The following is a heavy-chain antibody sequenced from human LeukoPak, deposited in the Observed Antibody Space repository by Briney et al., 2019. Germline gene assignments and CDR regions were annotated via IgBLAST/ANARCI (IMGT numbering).Heavy chain of an antibody. V-gene: IGHV3-74*01. CDR2: INSDGSST. CDR1: GFTFSSFW. D-gene: IGHD2-15*01. J-gene: IGHJ6*03. Sequence: GGSLRLSCAASGFTFSSFWMHWVRQAPGKGLVWVSRINSDGSSTSYADSVKGRFTISRDNAKSTLYLQMNSLRAEDTAVYYCARDPGYCSGGSCQYYYYYYMDVWGKGTTVTVSS. CDR3: ARDPGYCSGGSCQYYYYYYMDV.